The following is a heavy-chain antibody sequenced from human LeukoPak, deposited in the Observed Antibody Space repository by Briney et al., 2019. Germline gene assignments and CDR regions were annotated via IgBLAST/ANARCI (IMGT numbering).Heavy chain of an antibody. CDR3: AKDRSRVAWGGSGYLDY. V-gene: IGHV3-30*18. J-gene: IGHJ4*02. Sequence: GGSLRLSCAASGFTVSSYGMHWVRQAPGKGLEWVAVISYDGSNKYYADSVKGRFTISRDNSKNTLYLQMNSLRAEDTAVYYCAKDRSRVAWGGSGYLDYWGQGTLVTVSS. D-gene: IGHD3-22*01. CDR1: GFTVSSYG. CDR2: ISYDGSNK.